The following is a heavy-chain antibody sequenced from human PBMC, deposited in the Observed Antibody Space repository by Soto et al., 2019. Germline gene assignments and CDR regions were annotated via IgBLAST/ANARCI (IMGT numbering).Heavy chain of an antibody. CDR2: MNPNSGNT. CDR1: GYTFTSYD. Sequence: GASVKVSCKASGYTFTSYDINWVRQATGQGLEWMGWMNPNSGNTGYAQKFQGRVTMTTDTSTGTAYMELRSLRSDDMAVYYCATPILEWLLWGAFDIWGQGTMVTVSS. D-gene: IGHD3-3*01. CDR3: ATPILEWLLWGAFDI. V-gene: IGHV1-8*01. J-gene: IGHJ3*02.